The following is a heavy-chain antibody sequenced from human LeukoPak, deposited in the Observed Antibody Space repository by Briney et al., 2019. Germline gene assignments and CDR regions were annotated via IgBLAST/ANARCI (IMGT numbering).Heavy chain of an antibody. CDR3: VASYGGYVLDY. Sequence: SETLSLTCSVSGGSIGSYHWNWIRQPSGKGLEWIGIVFNNGGTKHNPSLKSRVAISVDTSKNQFALKLSSVTAADTAVYYCVASYGGYVLDYWGQGGLVIVSS. D-gene: IGHD5-12*01. V-gene: IGHV4-59*01. CDR2: VFNNGGT. CDR1: GGSIGSYH. J-gene: IGHJ4*02.